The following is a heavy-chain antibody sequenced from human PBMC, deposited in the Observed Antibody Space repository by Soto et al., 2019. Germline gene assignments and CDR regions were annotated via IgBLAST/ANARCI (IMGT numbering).Heavy chain of an antibody. Sequence: EVQLLESGGGLVQPGGSLRLPCAASGFTFSSYAMSWVRQAPGKGLEWVSAISGSGGSTYYADSVKGRFTISRDNSKNTLYLQMNSLRAEDTAVYYCAKVSSGWYSNFDYWGQGTLVTVSS. D-gene: IGHD6-19*01. CDR3: AKVSSGWYSNFDY. CDR2: ISGSGGST. V-gene: IGHV3-23*01. CDR1: GFTFSSYA. J-gene: IGHJ4*02.